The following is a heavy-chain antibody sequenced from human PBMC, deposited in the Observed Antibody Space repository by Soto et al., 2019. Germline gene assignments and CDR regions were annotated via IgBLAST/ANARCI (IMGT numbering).Heavy chain of an antibody. Sequence: GESLKISWKGSGYSFTNYWIAWVRQMPGIGLEYMGIIYPSDSDTRYSPSFQGQVTISADKSISTAYLQWSSLKASDTAIYYCARHGFYGDYSSNYFDTWGQGTLVTVSS. CDR2: IYPSDSDT. D-gene: IGHD4-17*01. J-gene: IGHJ5*02. V-gene: IGHV5-51*01. CDR3: ARHGFYGDYSSNYFDT. CDR1: GYSFTNYW.